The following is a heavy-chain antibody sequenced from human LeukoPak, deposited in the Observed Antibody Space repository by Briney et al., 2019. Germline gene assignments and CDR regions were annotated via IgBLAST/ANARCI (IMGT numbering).Heavy chain of an antibody. CDR3: ARDDCSSTTCYAY. CDR1: GFTFSYYG. Sequence: PGGSLRLSCAPSGFTFSYYGMHWVREAPGKGLEWVAGIRYDGSNQYYADSVKGRFTISRDNPRNTLYLQMISLRAEDTAVYYCARDDCSSTTCYAYWGQGALVTVSS. CDR2: IRYDGSNQ. D-gene: IGHD2-2*01. V-gene: IGHV3-33*01. J-gene: IGHJ4*02.